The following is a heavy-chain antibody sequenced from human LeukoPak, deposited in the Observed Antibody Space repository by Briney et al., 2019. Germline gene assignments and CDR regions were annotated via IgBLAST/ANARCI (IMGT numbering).Heavy chain of an antibody. CDR3: ARDRISIAARWYYFDY. J-gene: IGHJ4*02. D-gene: IGHD6-6*01. Sequence: SETLSLTCIVSGGSISNYHWSWMRQSPGKGLEWMGSIYYSGSTYYNPSLKSRVTISVDTSKNQFSLKLSSVTAADTAVYYCARDRISIAARWYYFDYWGQGTLVTVSS. CDR1: GGSISNYH. CDR2: IYYSGST. V-gene: IGHV4-59*12.